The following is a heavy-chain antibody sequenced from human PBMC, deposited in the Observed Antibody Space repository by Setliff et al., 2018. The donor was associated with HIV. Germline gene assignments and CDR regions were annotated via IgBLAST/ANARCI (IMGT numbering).Heavy chain of an antibody. Sequence: GGSLRLSCAASGFTFSKYAMSWVRQAPGKGLEWVSGISGDTASTFYADSVKGRFTISRDNSKNTVYVQMNSLRAEDTGVYYCAKEIPFWEVVPAARPWGQGTLVTVSS. CDR2: ISGDTAST. CDR1: GFTFSKYA. D-gene: IGHD2-2*01. CDR3: AKEIPFWEVVPAARP. V-gene: IGHV3-23*01. J-gene: IGHJ5*02.